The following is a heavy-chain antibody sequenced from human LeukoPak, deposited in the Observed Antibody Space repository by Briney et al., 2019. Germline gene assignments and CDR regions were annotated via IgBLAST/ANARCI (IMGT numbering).Heavy chain of an antibody. CDR1: GGSISSRSYY. CDR2: IYYSGST. V-gene: IGHV4-39*01. CDR3: ARTSIAAAGTFDY. D-gene: IGHD6-13*01. J-gene: IGHJ4*02. Sequence: SETLSLTCTVSGGSISSRSYYWGWIRQPPGKGPEWIGSIYYSGSTYYNPSLKSRVTISVDTSKNQFSLKLSSVTAADTAVYYCARTSIAAAGTFDYWGQGTLVTVSS.